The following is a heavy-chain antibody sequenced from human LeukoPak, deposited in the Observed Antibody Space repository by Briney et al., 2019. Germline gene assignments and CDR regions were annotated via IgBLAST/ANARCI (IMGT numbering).Heavy chain of an antibody. CDR1: GGSISSSSYY. J-gene: IGHJ4*02. Sequence: SETLSLTCTVSGGSISSSSYYWGWIRQPPGKGLEWIGSIYYSGSTYYNPSHKSRVTISVDTSKNQFSLKLSSVTAADTAVYYCARRIIVGATSYYFDYWGQGTLVTVSS. D-gene: IGHD1-26*01. CDR3: ARRIIVGATSYYFDY. CDR2: IYYSGST. V-gene: IGHV4-39*01.